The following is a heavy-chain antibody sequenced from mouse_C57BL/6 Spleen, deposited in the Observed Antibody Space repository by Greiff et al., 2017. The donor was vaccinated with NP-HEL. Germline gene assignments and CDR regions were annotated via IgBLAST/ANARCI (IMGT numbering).Heavy chain of an antibody. CDR3: ARSNWSAIYFDY. CDR2: IDPSDSYT. D-gene: IGHD4-1*02. J-gene: IGHJ2*01. V-gene: IGHV1-50*01. Sequence: QVQLQQPGAELVKPGASVKLSCKASGYTFTSYWMQWVKQRPGQGLEWIGEIDPSDSYTNYNQKFKGKATLTVDTSSSTAYMQLSSLTSEDSAVYYCARSNWSAIYFDYWGQGTTLTVSS. CDR1: GYTFTSYW.